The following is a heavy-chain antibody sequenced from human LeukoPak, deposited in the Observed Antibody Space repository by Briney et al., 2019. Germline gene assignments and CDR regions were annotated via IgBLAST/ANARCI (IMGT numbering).Heavy chain of an antibody. CDR3: ARDLDVVAEGRFDY. V-gene: IGHV3-33*01. Sequence: GGSLRLSCAASGFTFSSYGMHWVRQAPGKGLEWVAVIWYDGSNKYYADSVKGRFTISRDNSKNTLYLQMNSLRAEDTAVYYCARDLDVVAEGRFDYWGQGTLVTVSS. CDR1: GFTFSSYG. CDR2: IWYDGSNK. J-gene: IGHJ4*02. D-gene: IGHD5-12*01.